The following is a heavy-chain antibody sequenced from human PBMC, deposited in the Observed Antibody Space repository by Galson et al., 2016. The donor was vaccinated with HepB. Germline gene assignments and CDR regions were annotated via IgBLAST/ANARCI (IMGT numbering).Heavy chain of an antibody. CDR1: GGLDSYVSYH. CDR2: INYIGTT. CDR3: AKLGDNWNDRPERSFDT. D-gene: IGHD1-1*01. V-gene: IGHV4-39*01. J-gene: IGHJ3*02. Sequence: SLTCSVAGGLDSYVSYHWGWIRQPPGKGLEWIGSINYIGTTHHIPSLRSRATISADRPKSQFSLKLTSVTAADTAVYFCAKLGDNWNDRPERSFDTWGQGTRVTVYS.